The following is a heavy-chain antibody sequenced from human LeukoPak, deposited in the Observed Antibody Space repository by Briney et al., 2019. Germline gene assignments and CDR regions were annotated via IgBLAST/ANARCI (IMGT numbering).Heavy chain of an antibody. V-gene: IGHV1-69*04. CDR3: ARKGVRPSSFDY. J-gene: IGHJ4*02. D-gene: IGHD2-15*01. CDR2: IIPLLTLA. Sequence: SVTVSFTASGVTFVTFGSYGISWVRPAPGQGLEWMGRIIPLLTLANYAQKFQGRVTITADKSTNTAYLELSSLRSEDTAVYYCARKGVRPSSFDYWGQGTLVTVAS. CDR1: GVTFVTFGSYG.